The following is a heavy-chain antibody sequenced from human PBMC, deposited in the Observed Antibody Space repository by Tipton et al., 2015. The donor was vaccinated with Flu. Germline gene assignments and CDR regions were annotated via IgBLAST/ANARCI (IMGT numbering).Heavy chain of an antibody. CDR3: AKSGSYLEYLQH. CDR1: GGSISSYY. CDR2: IYTSGST. J-gene: IGHJ1*01. Sequence: TLSLTCTVSGGSISSYYWSWNRQPAGKGLEWIGRIYTSGSTNYNPSLKSRVTMSVATSKNQFSLKLTSVSAADTAVYYCAKSGSYLEYLQHWCQGTLVTVPP. D-gene: IGHD1-26*01. V-gene: IGHV4-4*07.